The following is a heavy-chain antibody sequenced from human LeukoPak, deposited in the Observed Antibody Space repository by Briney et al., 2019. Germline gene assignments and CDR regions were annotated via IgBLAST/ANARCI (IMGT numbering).Heavy chain of an antibody. D-gene: IGHD6-6*01. CDR1: GGSISSGSYY. Sequence: PSETLSLSCTVSGGSISSGSYYWGWIRQPPGKGLEWIGSFYYSGSTYSSPSLKSRVTISVDTSNNQFSLKLNSVTAADTAVYYCASAGYSSSDFDYWGQGTLVIVPP. CDR2: FYYSGST. CDR3: ASAGYSSSDFDY. J-gene: IGHJ4*02. V-gene: IGHV4-39*01.